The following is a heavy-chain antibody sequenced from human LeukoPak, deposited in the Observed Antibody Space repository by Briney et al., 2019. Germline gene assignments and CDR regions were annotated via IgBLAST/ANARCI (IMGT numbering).Heavy chain of an antibody. V-gene: IGHV7-4-1*02. Sequence: ASVKVSCKASGYTFTSYAMNWVRQAPGQGLEWMGWINTNTGNPTYAQGFTGRFVFSLDTSVSTAYLQISSLKAEDTAVYYCASGSGWHYVPSPYYFDYWGQGTLVTVSS. J-gene: IGHJ4*02. CDR1: GYTFTSYA. CDR3: ASGSGWHYVPSPYYFDY. D-gene: IGHD6-19*01. CDR2: INTNTGNP.